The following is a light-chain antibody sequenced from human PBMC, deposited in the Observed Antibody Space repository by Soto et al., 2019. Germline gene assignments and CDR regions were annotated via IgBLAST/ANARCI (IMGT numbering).Light chain of an antibody. V-gene: IGLV2-8*01. J-gene: IGLJ1*01. CDR3: SSYTSATTYV. CDR1: SDDIGTYNY. CDR2: EVD. Sequence: QSALTQPPSASGSPGQTVTISCTGTSDDIGTYNYVSWYQQHAGSVPRLIIFEVDKRPSGVPTRFSGSKSGNTASLTISGLRAEDEADYYCSSYTSATTYVFGTGTKVTVL.